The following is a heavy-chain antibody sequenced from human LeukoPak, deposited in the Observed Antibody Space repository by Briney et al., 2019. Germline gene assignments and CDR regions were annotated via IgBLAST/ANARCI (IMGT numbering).Heavy chain of an antibody. CDR2: KNPDGSQK. D-gene: IGHD2-8*01. CDR3: ARHDSTSANCPLDY. CDR1: GFTFYSDW. V-gene: IGHV3-7*03. J-gene: IGHJ4*02. Sequence: GGSLRLSCAASGFTFYSDWMTWVRQAPGKGLEWVANKNPDGSQKYYVDSVKGRFTISRDNAKNSLSLQMNSLRAEDTALYYCARHDSTSANCPLDYWGQGTLVAVSS.